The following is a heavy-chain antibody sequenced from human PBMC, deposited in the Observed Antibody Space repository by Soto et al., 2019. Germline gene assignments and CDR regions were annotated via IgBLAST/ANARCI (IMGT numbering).Heavy chain of an antibody. CDR3: AKDKSIAVAGRGNYYYYNMDV. V-gene: IGHV1-69*06. Sequence: GASVKVSCKASGGTFSSYAISWVRQAPGQGLEWMGGIIPIFGTANYAQKFQGRVTITADKSTSTAYMELSSLRSEDTAVYYCAKDKSIAVAGRGNYYYYNMDVWGQGTTVTVSS. CDR1: GGTFSSYA. CDR2: IIPIFGTA. D-gene: IGHD6-19*01. J-gene: IGHJ6*01.